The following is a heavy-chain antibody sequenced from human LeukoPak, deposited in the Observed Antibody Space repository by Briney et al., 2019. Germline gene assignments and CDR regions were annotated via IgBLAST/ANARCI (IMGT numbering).Heavy chain of an antibody. Sequence: GGSLRLSCAASGFTFSSYSMHWVRQAPGKGLVWVSRINSDGSSTDYADSVKGRFTISRDNAKNTLYLQMDSLRAEDTAVYYCAREVVVAATPLDYWGQGTLVTVSS. J-gene: IGHJ4*02. CDR3: AREVVVAATPLDY. CDR2: INSDGSST. D-gene: IGHD2-15*01. CDR1: GFTFSSYS. V-gene: IGHV3-74*01.